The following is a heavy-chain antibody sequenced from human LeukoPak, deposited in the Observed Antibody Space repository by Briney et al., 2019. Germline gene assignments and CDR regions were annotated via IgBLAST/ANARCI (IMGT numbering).Heavy chain of an antibody. V-gene: IGHV4-39*01. J-gene: IGHJ3*02. CDR3: ARHGYKYGYGWEMATILYAFDI. CDR1: GGSISSSSYY. D-gene: IGHD5-24*01. Sequence: SETLSLTCTVSGGSISSSSYYWGWIRQPPGKGLEWIGSIYYSGSTYYNPSLKSRVTISVDTSKNQFSLKLSSVTAADTAVYYCARHGYKYGYGWEMATILYAFDIWGQGTMVTVSS. CDR2: IYYSGST.